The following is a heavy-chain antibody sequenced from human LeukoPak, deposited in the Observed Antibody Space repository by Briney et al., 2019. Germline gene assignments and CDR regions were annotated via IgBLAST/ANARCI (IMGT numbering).Heavy chain of an antibody. V-gene: IGHV3-23*01. D-gene: IGHD1-26*01. Sequence: GGSLRLSCAASAFTFSSYAMSWVRQAPGKGLEWVSGIIVSGGSTYYADSVKGRFTISRNNSKNTLYLQMNSLRADDTAVYYCAKDVVGAINYFDYWGQGTLVTVSS. CDR1: AFTFSSYA. CDR3: AKDVVGAINYFDY. J-gene: IGHJ4*02. CDR2: IIVSGGST.